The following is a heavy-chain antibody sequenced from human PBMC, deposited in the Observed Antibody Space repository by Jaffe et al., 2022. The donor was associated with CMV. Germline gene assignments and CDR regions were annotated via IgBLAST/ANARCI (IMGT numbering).Heavy chain of an antibody. D-gene: IGHD2-2*01. CDR2: IYPGDSDT. Sequence: EVQLVQSGAEVKKPGESLKISCKGSGYSFTSYWIGWVRQMPGKGLEWMGIIYPGDSDTRYSPSFQGQVTISADKSISTAYLQWSSLKASDTAMYYCARQSDVVVPAASPEESYYYYGMDVWGQGTTVTVSS. CDR3: ARQSDVVVPAASPEESYYYYGMDV. J-gene: IGHJ6*02. V-gene: IGHV5-51*01. CDR1: GYSFTSYW.